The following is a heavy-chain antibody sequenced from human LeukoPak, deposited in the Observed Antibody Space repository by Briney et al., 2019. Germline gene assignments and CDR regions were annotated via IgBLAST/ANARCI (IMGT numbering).Heavy chain of an antibody. CDR3: AKESGNCVSSCYYNY. CDR2: ISGSGGST. J-gene: IGHJ4*02. CDR1: GFTFSSYA. Sequence: GGSLRLSCAASGFTFSSYAMSWVRQAPGKGLEGVSAISGSGGSTYYADSVKGRFTISRDNSKNQLYLQMNSLRAEDTAVYYCAKESGNCVSSCYYNYWGQGTLVTVSS. V-gene: IGHV3-23*01. D-gene: IGHD2-15*01.